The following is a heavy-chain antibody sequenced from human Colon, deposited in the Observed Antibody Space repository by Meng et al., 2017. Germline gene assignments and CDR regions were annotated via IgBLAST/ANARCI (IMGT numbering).Heavy chain of an antibody. CDR1: AFSLTFPGVV. D-gene: IGHD1-20*01. J-gene: IGHJ4*02. Sequence: QFPFQEVRSAVGQTKPAPPVTCTFTAFSLTFPGVVVSWMRQPPGKGLEWIALINCYDGKPYNAYKFQSIIIKNTASSNRIVLIKLSMVSGDKATVYYCYKSVTDNAFDFWGQGPLVTVSS. V-gene: IGHV2-5*01. CDR2: INCYDGK. CDR3: YKSVTDNAFDF.